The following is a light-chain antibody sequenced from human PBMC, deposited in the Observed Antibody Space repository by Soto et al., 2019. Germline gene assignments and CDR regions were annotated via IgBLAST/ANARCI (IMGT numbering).Light chain of an antibody. CDR3: QQYIRWPLT. J-gene: IGKJ4*01. V-gene: IGKV3-15*01. Sequence: EIVMTQSPATLSVSPGERATLSCRASQSVSSNLAWYQQKPGQAPSLLIYGASTRATGTPARFSGNGSGTEFTLTISSLQSEDFAVYYCQQYIRWPLTFGGGTKVEIK. CDR1: QSVSSN. CDR2: GAS.